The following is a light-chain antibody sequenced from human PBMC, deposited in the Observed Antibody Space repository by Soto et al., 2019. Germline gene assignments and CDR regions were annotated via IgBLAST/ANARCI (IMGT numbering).Light chain of an antibody. V-gene: IGKV1-5*03. Sequence: DIQMTQSTSTLSASVGDRVTITCRASHSISSWLAWYQQKPGKAPKLLIYKASSLESGVPSRFSGSGSGTEFTLTISSLQPDDFASYYCQQYNSFPTFGQGTRVEIK. J-gene: IGKJ1*01. CDR3: QQYNSFPT. CDR2: KAS. CDR1: HSISSW.